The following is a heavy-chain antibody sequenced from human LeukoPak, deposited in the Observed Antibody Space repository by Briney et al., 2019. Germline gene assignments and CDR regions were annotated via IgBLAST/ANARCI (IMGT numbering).Heavy chain of an antibody. D-gene: IGHD1-14*01. CDR2: IKQDGSEI. V-gene: IGHV3-7*01. Sequence: GGSLRLSCAASGFTVSSNYMSWVRQAPGKGLEWVANIKQDGSEIYYVDSVKGRFTISRDNAKNSLYLQMNSLGAEDTAVYFCAREGRDNTGPPYDFWGQGTLVTVSS. CDR1: GFTVSSNY. J-gene: IGHJ4*02. CDR3: AREGRDNTGPPYDF.